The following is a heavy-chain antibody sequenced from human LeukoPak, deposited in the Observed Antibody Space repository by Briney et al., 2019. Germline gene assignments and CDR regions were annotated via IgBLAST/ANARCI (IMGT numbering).Heavy chain of an antibody. D-gene: IGHD5-24*01. Sequence: QPGGSLRLSCAASGFTFSSYWMSWVRQAPGKGLEWVANIKQDGSEKYYVDSVKGRFTISRDNSKNTLYLQMNSLKAEDTAVYYCAREGRDGYNYLDYWGQGTLVTVSS. V-gene: IGHV3-7*03. J-gene: IGHJ4*02. CDR2: IKQDGSEK. CDR1: GFTFSSYW. CDR3: AREGRDGYNYLDY.